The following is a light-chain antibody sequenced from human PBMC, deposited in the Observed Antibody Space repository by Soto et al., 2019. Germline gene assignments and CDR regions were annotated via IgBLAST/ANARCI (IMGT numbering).Light chain of an antibody. Sequence: EMVLTQSPGTLSLSPGERATLSCRASQSVSSSYLAWYQQKPDQAPMLLIYGASSKAPGIPDRFSGSGSGKDFTISISRLELEDFAVYYCQQYGSSPKTFGQGTKLEIK. V-gene: IGKV3-20*01. CDR2: GAS. CDR3: QQYGSSPKT. CDR1: QSVSSSY. J-gene: IGKJ2*01.